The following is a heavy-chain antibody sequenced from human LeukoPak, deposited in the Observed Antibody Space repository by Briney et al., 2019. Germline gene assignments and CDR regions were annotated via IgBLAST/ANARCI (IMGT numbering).Heavy chain of an antibody. D-gene: IGHD1-1*01. V-gene: IGHV1-18*01. CDR2: ISAYNGNT. J-gene: IGHJ6*02. CDR1: GHTFTSYG. CDR3: AREGERDDWNDWYYYGMDV. Sequence: ASVKVSCKASGHTFTSYGISWVRQAPGQGLEWMGWISAYNGNTNYAQKLQGRVTTTTDTSTSTAYMELRSLRSDDTAVYYCAREGERDDWNDWYYYGMDVWGQGTTVTVSS.